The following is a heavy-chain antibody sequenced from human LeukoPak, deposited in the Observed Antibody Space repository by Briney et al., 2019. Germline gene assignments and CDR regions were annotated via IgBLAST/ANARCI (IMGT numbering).Heavy chain of an antibody. Sequence: PGGSLRLSCAASGFTFSTDAMSWGRQAPGKGLEWVSAISNSGGVTQYADSVRGRFTISRDNSKNTVYLQMNSLRPEDTALYYCAKRNRGYDLFYFDYWGQGTLVTVSS. D-gene: IGHD5-12*01. J-gene: IGHJ4*02. CDR2: ISNSGGVT. CDR1: GFTFSTDA. CDR3: AKRNRGYDLFYFDY. V-gene: IGHV3-23*01.